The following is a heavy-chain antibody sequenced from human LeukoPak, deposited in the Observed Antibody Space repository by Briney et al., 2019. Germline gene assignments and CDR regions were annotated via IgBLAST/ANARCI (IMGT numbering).Heavy chain of an antibody. CDR3: AASYSSGYAFDY. Sequence: ASVKVSCEVSGYTLTELSMHWVRQAPGKGLEWMGGFDPEDGETIYAQKFQGRVTMTEDTSTDTAYMELSSLRSEDTAVYYCAASYSSGYAFDYWGQGTLSPSPQ. CDR1: GYTLTELS. V-gene: IGHV1-24*01. J-gene: IGHJ4*02. D-gene: IGHD3-22*01. CDR2: FDPEDGET.